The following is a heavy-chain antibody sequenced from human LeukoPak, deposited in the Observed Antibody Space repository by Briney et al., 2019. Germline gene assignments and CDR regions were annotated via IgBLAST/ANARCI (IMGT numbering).Heavy chain of an antibody. CDR1: GYTLTELS. J-gene: IGHJ3*02. V-gene: IGHV1-24*01. Sequence: ASVKVSCKVSGYTLTELSMHWVRQAPGKGLEWMGGFDPEDGETIYAQKFQGRVTITADESTSTAYMELSSLRSEDTAVYYCARAASDAFDIWGQGTMVTVSS. CDR2: FDPEDGET. CDR3: ARAASDAFDI.